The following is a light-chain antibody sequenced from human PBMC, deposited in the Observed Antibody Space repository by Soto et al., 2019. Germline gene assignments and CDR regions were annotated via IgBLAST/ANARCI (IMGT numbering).Light chain of an antibody. CDR1: QSVSRN. Sequence: EIVMTQSPATLSVSPGERATLSCRAGQSVSRNLAWYQQKPGQAPRLLIYGASTRATGIPARFSGSGSGTEFTLTFSSLQSEDCAVYYCHQYNIWPRRTFGPFTKLEIK. CDR2: GAS. J-gene: IGKJ2*01. V-gene: IGKV3-15*01. CDR3: HQYNIWPRRT.